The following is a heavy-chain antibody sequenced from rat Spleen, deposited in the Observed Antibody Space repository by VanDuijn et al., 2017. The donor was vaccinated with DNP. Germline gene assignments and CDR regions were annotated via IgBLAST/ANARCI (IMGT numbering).Heavy chain of an antibody. CDR3: ACHYGGYAMDA. J-gene: IGHJ4*01. Sequence: QVQLKESGPGLIQPSQTLSLTCTVSGLSLTSKSVSWIRQPPGKGLEWMGVMWTNGGKDYNSAIKSRLSISRDTSKSQVFLKMNSLQTEDTAMYFCACHYGGYAMDAWGQGISVTVSS. D-gene: IGHD1-11*01. CDR1: GLSLTSKS. V-gene: IGHV2-47*01. CDR2: MWTNGGK.